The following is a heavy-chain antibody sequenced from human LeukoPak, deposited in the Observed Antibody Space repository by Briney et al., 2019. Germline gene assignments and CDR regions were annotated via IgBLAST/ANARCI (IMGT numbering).Heavy chain of an antibody. CDR3: ARHGYCSGGSCYSGGSLDY. J-gene: IGHJ4*02. Sequence: SETLSLTCTVSGGSISSYYWSWIRQPPGNGLEWIGYIYYSGSTNYNPSLKSRVTISVDTSKNQFSQKLSSVTAADTAVYYCARHGYCSGGSCYSGGSLDYWGQGTLVTVSS. CDR1: GGSISSYY. CDR2: IYYSGST. D-gene: IGHD2-15*01. V-gene: IGHV4-59*08.